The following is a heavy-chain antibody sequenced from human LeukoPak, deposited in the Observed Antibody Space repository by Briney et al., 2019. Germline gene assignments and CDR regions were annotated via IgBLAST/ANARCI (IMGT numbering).Heavy chain of an antibody. CDR1: GGSFSGYY. CDR3: ARGRGARSSRWYNWFDP. CDR2: INHSGST. Sequence: SETLSLTCAAYGGSFSGYYWSWIRQPPGKGLEWIGEINHSGSTNYNPSLKSRVTISIDTSKNQFSLEMSSVTAADTAVYYCARGRGARSSRWYNWFDPWGQGTLVTVSS. D-gene: IGHD6-13*01. J-gene: IGHJ5*02. V-gene: IGHV4-34*01.